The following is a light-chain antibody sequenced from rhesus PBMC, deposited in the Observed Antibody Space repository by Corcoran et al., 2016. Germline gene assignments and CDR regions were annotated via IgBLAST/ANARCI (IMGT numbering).Light chain of an antibody. V-gene: IGKV2-61*01. Sequence: DVVMTQTPLSLPVTPGQPASISCRSSQSLLHTNGYTFLYWYLQKPGQSPQLMIYGGSTRASGVPDRFSGSGSGTDFTLKISKVEAEDVGIYHCMQHKALPFTFGPGTKLDVK. J-gene: IGKJ3*01. CDR2: GGS. CDR1: QSLLHTNGYTF. CDR3: MQHKALPFT.